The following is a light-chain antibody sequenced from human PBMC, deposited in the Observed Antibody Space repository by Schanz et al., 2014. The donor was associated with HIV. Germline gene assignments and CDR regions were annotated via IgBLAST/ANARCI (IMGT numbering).Light chain of an antibody. CDR1: QSLQHENGNTY. CDR3: MQGLQTWT. Sequence: EIVMPQSPLYLPVTPGAPASISCRSRQSLQHENGNTYLDWYVQKPGKPPHLLVYLASYRASGVPDRFSGSGSGTEFTLRISRVEAEDVGVYYCMQGLQTWTFGQGTRVDI. V-gene: IGKV2-28*01. CDR2: LAS. J-gene: IGKJ1*01.